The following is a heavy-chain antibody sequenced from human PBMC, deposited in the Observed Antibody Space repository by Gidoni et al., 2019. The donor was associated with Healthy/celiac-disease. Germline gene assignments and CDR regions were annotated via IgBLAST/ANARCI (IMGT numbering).Heavy chain of an antibody. CDR2: ISYDGSNK. V-gene: IGHV3-30-3*01. J-gene: IGHJ2*01. CDR3: ARGVVVSGWYFDL. Sequence: QVQLVESGGGVVQPGRSLRLSCAASGFTFSSYAMHWVRQAPGKGLEWVAVISYDGSNKYYADSVKGRFTISRDNSKNTLYLQMNSLRAEDTAVYYCARGVVVSGWYFDLWGRGTLVTVSS. D-gene: IGHD2-21*01. CDR1: GFTFSSYA.